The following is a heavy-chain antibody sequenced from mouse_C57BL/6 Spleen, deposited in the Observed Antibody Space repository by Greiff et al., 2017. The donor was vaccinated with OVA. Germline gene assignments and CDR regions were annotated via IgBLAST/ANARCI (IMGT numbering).Heavy chain of an antibody. D-gene: IGHD3-1*01. CDR3: ARHGERSVRAMDY. Sequence: VQLQQSGAELVKPGASVKLSCKASGYTFTEYTIHWVKQRSGQGLEWIGWFYPCSGSIKYNEKFKGKATLTADQSSSTVYMELSRLTSEDSAVYCCARHGERSVRAMDYWGQGTSLTVSS. J-gene: IGHJ2*02. CDR1: GYTFTEYT. CDR2: FYPCSGSI. V-gene: IGHV1-62-2*01.